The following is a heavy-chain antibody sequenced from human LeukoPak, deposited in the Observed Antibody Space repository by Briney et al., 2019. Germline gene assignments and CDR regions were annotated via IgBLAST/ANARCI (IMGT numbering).Heavy chain of an antibody. J-gene: IGHJ6*02. CDR2: IYYSGST. Sequence: SETLSLTCTVSGGSISSYYWSWIRQSPGKGLEWIGYIYYSGSTNYNPSLKSRVTISVDTSKNQFSLKLSSVTAADTAVYYCARSTMVRGGGQKYYYYGMDVWGQGTTVTVAS. CDR3: ARSTMVRGGGQKYYYYGMDV. D-gene: IGHD3-10*01. V-gene: IGHV4-59*08. CDR1: GGSISSYY.